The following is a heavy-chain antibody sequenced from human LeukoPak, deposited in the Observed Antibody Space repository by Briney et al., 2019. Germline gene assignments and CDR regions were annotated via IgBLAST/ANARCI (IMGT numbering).Heavy chain of an antibody. D-gene: IGHD2-15*01. Sequence: SETLSLTCAVSGYSISSGYYWGWIRQPPGKGLEWIGSIYHSGSTYYNPSLKSRVTISVDTSKTRFSLNLSSVTAADTAVYYCARETVAGSRFDPWGQGTLVTVSS. CDR3: ARETVAGSRFDP. J-gene: IGHJ5*02. CDR1: GYSISSGYY. CDR2: IYHSGST. V-gene: IGHV4-38-2*01.